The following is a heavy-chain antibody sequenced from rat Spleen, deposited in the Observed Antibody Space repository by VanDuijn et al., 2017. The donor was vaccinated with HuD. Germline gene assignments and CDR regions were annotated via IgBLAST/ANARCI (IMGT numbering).Heavy chain of an antibody. CDR2: ISYDGSST. D-gene: IGHD4-1*01. Sequence: EVQLVETGGGLVQPGRSLKLSCAVSGFTFSNYGIAWVRQAPTKGLEWVATISYDGSSTYYRDSVKGRFTISRDNAKSTLYLQMDSLRSEDTATYYCARGGFGSPFAYWGQGTLVTVSS. J-gene: IGHJ3*01. CDR3: ARGGFGSPFAY. CDR1: GFTFSNYG. V-gene: IGHV5-29*01.